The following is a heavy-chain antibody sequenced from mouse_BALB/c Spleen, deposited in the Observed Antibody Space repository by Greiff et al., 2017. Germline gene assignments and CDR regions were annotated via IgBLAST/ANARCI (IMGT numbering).Heavy chain of an antibody. CDR3: AREGLPWFAY. CDR1: GFTFSSYA. V-gene: IGHV5-6-5*01. D-gene: IGHD2-4*01. CDR2: ISSGGST. J-gene: IGHJ3*01. Sequence: EVKLMESGGGLVKPGGSLKLSCAASGFTFSSYAMSWVRQTPEKRLEWVASISSGGSTYYPDSVKGRFTISRDNARNILYLQMSSLRSEDTAMYYCAREGLPWFAYWGQGTLVTVSA.